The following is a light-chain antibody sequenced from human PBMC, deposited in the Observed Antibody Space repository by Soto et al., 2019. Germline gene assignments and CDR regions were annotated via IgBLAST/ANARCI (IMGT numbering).Light chain of an antibody. V-gene: IGKV3-20*01. Sequence: EIVLTQSPGTLSLSPGERATLTCRASQSVSRTYLTWYQHKPGQAPRLLVFDVSTRATGIPDRFSGSGSGTDFTLTISRLEPEDFAGYYCQQYITSPPRLTFGGGTRVEMK. J-gene: IGKJ4*01. CDR1: QSVSRTY. CDR3: QQYITSPPRLT. CDR2: DVS.